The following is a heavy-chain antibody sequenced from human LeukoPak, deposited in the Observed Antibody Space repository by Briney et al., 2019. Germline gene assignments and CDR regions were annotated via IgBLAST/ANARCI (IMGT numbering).Heavy chain of an antibody. V-gene: IGHV3-72*01. CDR2: IRNKVNSYIT. D-gene: IGHD6-13*01. Sequence: GGSLRLSCAASRFTFSDHYMDWVRQAPAKGLEWVGRIRNKVNSYITEYAASVTGRFTISRDDSKNSLYLQMNSLKSEDTAVYSGVKVAAATGSRYSDTSGHRAPVTVSS. CDR1: RFTFSDHY. J-gene: IGHJ4*01. CDR3: VKVAAATGSRYSDT.